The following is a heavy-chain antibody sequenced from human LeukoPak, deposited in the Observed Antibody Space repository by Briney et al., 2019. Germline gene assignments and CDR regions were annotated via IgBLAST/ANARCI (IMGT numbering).Heavy chain of an antibody. D-gene: IGHD6-6*01. V-gene: IGHV3-23*01. CDR3: ARGLYSSSP. CDR1: GFTFSSYA. Sequence: GGSLRLSCAASGFTFSSYAMSWGRQAPGRGLEWVSAISGSGFTYYADSVKGRFTISRDNSKNTLYLQMNSLRAEDTAVYYCARGLYSSSPWGQGTRVTVSS. J-gene: IGHJ4*02. CDR2: ISGSGFT.